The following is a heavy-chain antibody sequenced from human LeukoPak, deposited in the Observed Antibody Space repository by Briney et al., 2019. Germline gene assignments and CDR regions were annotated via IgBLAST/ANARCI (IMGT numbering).Heavy chain of an antibody. J-gene: IGHJ4*02. CDR2: IYTSRST. D-gene: IGHD3-22*01. V-gene: IGHV4-61*02. CDR3: ARVTTGGYYNC. Sequence: PSQTLSLTCSVSGGSISSGSYYWSWIQQPAGKGLEWIGRIYTSRSTNYNPSLKSRVTMSFDASNNQFSLRLSSVTAADTAVYYCARVTTGGYYNCWGQGTLVTVSS. CDR1: GGSISSGSYY.